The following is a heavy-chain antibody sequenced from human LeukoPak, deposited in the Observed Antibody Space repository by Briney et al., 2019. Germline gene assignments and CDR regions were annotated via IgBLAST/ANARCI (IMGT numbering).Heavy chain of an antibody. Sequence: GGSLRLSCAASGFAVSSNYMSWVRQAPGKGLEWVSVIYSGGSTYYADSVKGRFTISRDNSKNTLYLQMNSLRAEDTAVYYCARDALGGSSSSPDYWGQATLVTVSS. CDR1: GFAVSSNY. D-gene: IGHD6-13*01. V-gene: IGHV3-66*01. CDR2: IYSGGST. CDR3: ARDALGGSSSSPDY. J-gene: IGHJ4*02.